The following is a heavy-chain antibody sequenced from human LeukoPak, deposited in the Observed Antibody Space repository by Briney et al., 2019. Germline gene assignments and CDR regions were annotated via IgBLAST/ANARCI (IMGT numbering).Heavy chain of an antibody. J-gene: IGHJ4*02. CDR2: IYYSGST. Sequence: AETLSLTCTVSGGSISSSSYYWGWIRQPPGKGLEWIGSIYYSGSTYYNPSLKSRVTISVDTSKNQFSLKLSSVTAADTAVYYCARVRGYSYGYSVDYWGQGTLVTVSS. D-gene: IGHD5-18*01. V-gene: IGHV4-39*01. CDR3: ARVRGYSYGYSVDY. CDR1: GGSISSSSYY.